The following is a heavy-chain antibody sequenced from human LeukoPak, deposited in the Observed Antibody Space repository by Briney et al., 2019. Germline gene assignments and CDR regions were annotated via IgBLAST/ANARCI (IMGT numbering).Heavy chain of an antibody. Sequence: PSETLSLTCAVYGGSFSGYYWSWIRQPPGKGLEWIGEINHSGSTNYNPSLKSRVTISVDTSKNQFSLKLSSVTAADTAVYYCARGSPHYGSGSYWDWGQGTLVTVSS. CDR3: ARGSPHYGSGSYWD. CDR1: GGSFSGYY. D-gene: IGHD3-10*01. CDR2: INHSGST. V-gene: IGHV4-34*01. J-gene: IGHJ4*02.